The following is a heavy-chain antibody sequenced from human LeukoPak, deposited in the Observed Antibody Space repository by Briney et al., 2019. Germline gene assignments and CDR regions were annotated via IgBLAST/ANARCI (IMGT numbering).Heavy chain of an antibody. CDR1: GFTFSSYG. Sequence: PGGSLRLSCAASGFTFSSYGMHWVRQAPGKGLEWVAVIWYDGSNRYYADSVKGRFTISRDNSKNTLYLQMNSLRAEDTAVYYCAREMGRGSETGTSSYPIRHWGQGTLVTVSS. D-gene: IGHD1-1*01. V-gene: IGHV3-33*01. J-gene: IGHJ4*02. CDR2: IWYDGSNR. CDR3: AREMGRGSETGTSSYPIRH.